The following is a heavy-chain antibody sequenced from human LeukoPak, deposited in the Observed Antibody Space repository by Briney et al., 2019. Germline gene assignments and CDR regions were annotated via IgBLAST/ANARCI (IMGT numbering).Heavy chain of an antibody. Sequence: PSETLSLTCTVSGGSISSSSYYWGWIRQPPGKGLEWIGSIYYSGSTYYNPSLKSRVTISVDTSKNQFSLKLSSVTAADTAVYYCARTDTAMACFDYWGQGTLVTVSS. CDR3: ARTDTAMACFDY. J-gene: IGHJ4*02. D-gene: IGHD5-18*01. CDR1: GGSISSSSYY. CDR2: IYYSGST. V-gene: IGHV4-39*07.